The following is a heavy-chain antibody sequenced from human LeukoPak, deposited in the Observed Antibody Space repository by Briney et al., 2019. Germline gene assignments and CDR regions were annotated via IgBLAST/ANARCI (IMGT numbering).Heavy chain of an antibody. V-gene: IGHV4-59*01. Sequence: SETLSLTCTVSGGSISSYYWSWIRQPPGKGLEWIGYIYYSGSTNYNPSLKSRVTISVDTSKNQFSLKLSSVTAADTAVYYCARDGTGTLEYWGQGTLVTVSS. CDR2: IYYSGST. CDR1: GGSISSYY. CDR3: ARDGTGTLEY. J-gene: IGHJ4*02. D-gene: IGHD1-1*01.